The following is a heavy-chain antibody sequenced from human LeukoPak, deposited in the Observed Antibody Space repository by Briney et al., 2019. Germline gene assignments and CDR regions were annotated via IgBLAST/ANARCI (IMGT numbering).Heavy chain of an antibody. CDR3: ARVTPVNSYCSGGSCYQRGYFDD. J-gene: IGHJ4*02. D-gene: IGHD2-15*01. Sequence: GGSLRLSCAASGFTFSSYSMNWVRQAPGKGLEWVSSISSSSSYIYYADSVKGRFTISRDNAKNTLYLQMNSLRAEDTAVYYCARVTPVNSYCSGGSCYQRGYFDDWGQGTLVTVSS. CDR2: ISSSSSYI. V-gene: IGHV3-21*01. CDR1: GFTFSSYS.